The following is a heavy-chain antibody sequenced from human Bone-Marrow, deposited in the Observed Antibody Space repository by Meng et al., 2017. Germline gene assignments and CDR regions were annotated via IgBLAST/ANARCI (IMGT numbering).Heavy chain of an antibody. V-gene: IGHV3-30*01. D-gene: IGHD6-13*01. J-gene: IGHJ4*02. CDR2: ISYDGSNK. CDR1: GGTFSSYA. CDR3: ARDRAAAGIYDY. Sequence: QVQLVQSGAEVKKPGSSVKVSCKASGGTFSSYAISWVRQAPGKGLEWVAVISYDGSNKYYADSVKGRFTISRDNSKNTLYLQMNSLRAEDTAVYYCARDRAAAGIYDYWGQGTLVTVSS.